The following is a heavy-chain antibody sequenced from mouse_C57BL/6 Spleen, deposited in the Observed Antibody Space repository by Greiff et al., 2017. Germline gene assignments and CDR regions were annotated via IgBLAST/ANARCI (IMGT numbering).Heavy chain of an antibody. Sequence: QVQLQQSGAELVKPGASVKLSCKASGYTFTSYWMHWVKQRPGQGLEWIGMIHPNSGSTNYNEKFKSKATLTVDKSSSTAYMQLSSLTSEDSAVYYCARWVTTVVATDWYFDVWGTGTTVTVSS. CDR2: IHPNSGST. CDR1: GYTFTSYW. J-gene: IGHJ1*03. CDR3: ARWVTTVVATDWYFDV. V-gene: IGHV1-64*01. D-gene: IGHD1-1*01.